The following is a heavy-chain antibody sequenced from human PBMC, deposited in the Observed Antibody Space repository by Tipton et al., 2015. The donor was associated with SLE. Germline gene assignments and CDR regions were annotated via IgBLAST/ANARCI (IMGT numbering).Heavy chain of an antibody. J-gene: IGHJ2*01. Sequence: TLSLTCTVSDDSFSTYYWSWIRQSAGKGLEWMGRFYPGGTASYNPSFKSRVTMSADTSKNQFSLKLNSVTAADTAVYYCARGVRIAVVKGWYFDLWGRGTLVTVSS. D-gene: IGHD6-19*01. CDR1: DDSFSTYY. CDR2: FYPGGTA. CDR3: ARGVRIAVVKGWYFDL. V-gene: IGHV4-4*07.